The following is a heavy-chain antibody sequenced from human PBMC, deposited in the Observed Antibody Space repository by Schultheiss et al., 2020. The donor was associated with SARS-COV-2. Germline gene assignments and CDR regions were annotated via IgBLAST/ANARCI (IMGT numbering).Heavy chain of an antibody. CDR3: ARGSNGMATIAFDI. J-gene: IGHJ3*02. D-gene: IGHD5-24*01. Sequence: GGSLRLSCKGSGYSFTGYWITWVRQMPGKGLEWMGIIYPGDSDTRYSPSFQGQVTISADKSITTAYLQWSSLKASDTAMYYCARGSNGMATIAFDIWGQGTMVTVSS. V-gene: IGHV5-51*01. CDR2: IYPGDSDT. CDR1: GYSFTGYW.